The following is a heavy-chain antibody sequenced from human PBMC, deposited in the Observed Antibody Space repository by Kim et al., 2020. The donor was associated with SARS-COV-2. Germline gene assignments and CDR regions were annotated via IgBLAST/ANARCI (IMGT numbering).Heavy chain of an antibody. J-gene: IGHJ6*02. V-gene: IGHV3-23*01. CDR1: GFTFSSYA. CDR3: AKEVDTAMGNEYYYYYGRDL. D-gene: IGHD5-18*01. CDR2: ISGSGGST. Sequence: GGSLRLSCAASGFTFSSYAMSWVRQAPGKGLEWVSAISGSGGSTYYADSVKGRFTISRDNSKNTLYLQMNSLRAEDTAVYYCAKEVDTAMGNEYYYYYGRDLWGQGTTVTVSS.